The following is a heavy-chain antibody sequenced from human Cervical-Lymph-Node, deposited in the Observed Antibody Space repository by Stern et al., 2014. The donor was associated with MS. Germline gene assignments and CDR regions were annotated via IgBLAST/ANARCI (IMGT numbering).Heavy chain of an antibody. J-gene: IGHJ6*02. CDR3: ARDSLGYCGSTSCFLYGMDV. CDR2: INTNTGIS. D-gene: IGHD2-2*01. CDR1: GYNFTNYA. Sequence: QMQLVQSGSELKKPGASVKVSCKASGYNFTNYAMNWVRQAPGQGLEWMGWINTNTGISTYAQGFTGRFVFSLDTSVSTSYLQISSLKAEDTAVYYCARDSLGYCGSTSCFLYGMDVWGQGTTVTVSS. V-gene: IGHV7-4-1*02.